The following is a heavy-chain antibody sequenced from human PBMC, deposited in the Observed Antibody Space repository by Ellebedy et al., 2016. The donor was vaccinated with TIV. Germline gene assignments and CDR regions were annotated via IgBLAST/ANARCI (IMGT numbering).Heavy chain of an antibody. J-gene: IGHJ5*02. D-gene: IGHD1-7*01. V-gene: IGHV4-39*01. Sequence: MPSETLSLTCTVSGGFISSSGYYWGWLRQPPGKDLERPGHIYFRGNTYYNPSLNSRVTISVDTSKNQFSLKLTSVTAADTALYHCARHSLRQNYFDPWGQGTLVTVSS. CDR1: GGFISSSGYY. CDR2: IYFRGNT. CDR3: ARHSLRQNYFDP.